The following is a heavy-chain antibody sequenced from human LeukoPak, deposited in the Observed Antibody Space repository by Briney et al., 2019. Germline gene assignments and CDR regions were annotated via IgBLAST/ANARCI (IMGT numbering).Heavy chain of an antibody. CDR1: GYTFTSYD. Sequence: ASVKVSCKASGYTFTSYDINWVRQATGQGIEWLGWMSPNSGNTGYPQKFQGRVTMTRNTSISTAYMELSSLRSEDTAVYYCARGKGDRAYCSGGSCPYYYYYYMDVWGKGTTVTVSS. CDR3: ARGKGDRAYCSGGSCPYYYYYYMDV. D-gene: IGHD2-15*01. V-gene: IGHV1-8*02. J-gene: IGHJ6*03. CDR2: MSPNSGNT.